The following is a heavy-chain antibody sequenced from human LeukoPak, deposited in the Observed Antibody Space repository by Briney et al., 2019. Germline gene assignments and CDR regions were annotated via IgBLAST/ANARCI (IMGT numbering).Heavy chain of an antibody. D-gene: IGHD3-3*01. CDR1: GFTFTRFA. CDR3: ARVGGDVLSGHRTDYYYAMDV. J-gene: IGHJ6*02. Sequence: GGSLRLSCAASGFTFTRFAMYWVRQAPGKGLEWVALISYDGSNKYYADSVKGRFTISRDNSKNTVYLQMNSPRAEDTAVYYCARVGGDVLSGHRTDYYYAMDVWGQGTTVTVSS. CDR2: ISYDGSNK. V-gene: IGHV3-30*04.